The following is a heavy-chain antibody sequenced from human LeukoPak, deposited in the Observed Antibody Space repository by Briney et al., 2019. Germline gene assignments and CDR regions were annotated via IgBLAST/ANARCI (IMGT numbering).Heavy chain of an antibody. CDR2: IYYSGST. CDR1: GGSISSYY. D-gene: IGHD3-10*01. Sequence: SETLSLTCTVSGGSISSYYWSWIRQPPGKGLEWIGYIYYSGSTNYNPSLKSRVTISVDTSKNQFSLKLSSVTAADTAVYYCARDSGANGEYYFDYWGQGTLVTVSS. CDR3: ARDSGANGEYYFDY. J-gene: IGHJ4*02. V-gene: IGHV4-59*01.